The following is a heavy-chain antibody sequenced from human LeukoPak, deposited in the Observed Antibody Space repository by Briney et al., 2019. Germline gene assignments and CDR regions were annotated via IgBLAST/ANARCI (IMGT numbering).Heavy chain of an antibody. Sequence: SETLSLTCTVSGGSISSYYWSWIRQPPGKGLEWIGYISYSGTTNYNPSLKSRVTISIDTSKNQFSLKLSSVTAADTAVYYCARDAGGYFDYWGQGTLVTVSS. CDR1: GGSISSYY. CDR2: ISYSGTT. V-gene: IGHV4-59*01. J-gene: IGHJ4*02. CDR3: ARDAGGYFDY. D-gene: IGHD3-16*01.